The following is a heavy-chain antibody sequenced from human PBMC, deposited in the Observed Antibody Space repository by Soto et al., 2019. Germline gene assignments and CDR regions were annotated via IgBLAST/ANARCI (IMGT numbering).Heavy chain of an antibody. CDR3: AREGSSGFGMDV. D-gene: IGHD6-25*01. V-gene: IGHV4-4*07. CDR1: GGSIGGYY. Sequence: QVQLQQSGPGLVKPSETLSLTCTVSGGSIGGYYWSWIRQPAGKALEWIGRIYTSGTTNYNPSLTSRVTILLDTSKNQFSLDLSSVTDADTAVYYCAREGSSGFGMDVWGQGTTVTVSS. J-gene: IGHJ6*02. CDR2: IYTSGTT.